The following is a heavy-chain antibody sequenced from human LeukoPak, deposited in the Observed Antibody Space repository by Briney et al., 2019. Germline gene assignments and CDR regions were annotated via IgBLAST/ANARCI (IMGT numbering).Heavy chain of an antibody. CDR2: IYSGGST. J-gene: IGHJ4*02. V-gene: IGHV3-66*02. CDR1: GLTFRKYT. Sequence: GGSLRLSCVASGLTFRKYTMNWVRQAPGKGLEWVSVIYSGGSTYYADSVKGRFTISRDNSKNTLYLQMGSLRPEDMAVYYCARISILAAGVDSWGQGALVIVSS. D-gene: IGHD6-13*01. CDR3: ARISILAAGVDS.